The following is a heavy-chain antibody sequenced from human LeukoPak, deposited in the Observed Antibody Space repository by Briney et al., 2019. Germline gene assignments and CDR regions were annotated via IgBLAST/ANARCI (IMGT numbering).Heavy chain of an antibody. V-gene: IGHV3-9*01. CDR1: GFTIDDRA. CDR3: TRDLDGDSMGNFDY. CDR2: ISWNRGSI. J-gene: IGHJ4*02. Sequence: PGRSLRLSCAASGFTIDDRAMHWVRQTPAKGPERDSGISWNRGSIGYADSVQGRFIISRDNAKKSLYLQMNGLRIEDTALYYCTRDLDGDSMGNFDYWGQGTLVTVSS. D-gene: IGHD4-17*01.